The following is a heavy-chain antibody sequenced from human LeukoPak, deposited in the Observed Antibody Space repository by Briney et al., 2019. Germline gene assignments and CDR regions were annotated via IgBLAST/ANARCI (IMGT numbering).Heavy chain of an antibody. J-gene: IGHJ5*02. CDR3: ARDHPMVRGVGTGYDP. D-gene: IGHD3-10*01. CDR1: GGSISSYY. V-gene: IGHV4-59*01. Sequence: SETLSLTCTVSGGSISSYYWSWIRQPPGKGLEWIGYIYYSGSTNYNPTLKSRVTISVDTSKNQFSLKLSSVTAADTAVYYCARDHPMVRGVGTGYDPWGQGTLVTVSS. CDR2: IYYSGST.